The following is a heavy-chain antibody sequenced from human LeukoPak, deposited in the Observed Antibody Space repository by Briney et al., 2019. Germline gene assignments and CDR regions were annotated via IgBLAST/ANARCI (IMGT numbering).Heavy chain of an antibody. CDR2: INPSGGGT. CDR3: ARGGGWVVPAAKYYFDY. J-gene: IGHJ4*02. D-gene: IGHD2-2*01. Sequence: ASVKVSCKASGYTFTSYYMHWVRQAPGQGLEWMGIINPSGGGTSYAQKFQGRVTMTRDTSTSTVYMELSSLRSEDTAVYYCARGGGWVVPAAKYYFDYWGQGALVTVSS. CDR1: GYTFTSYY. V-gene: IGHV1-46*01.